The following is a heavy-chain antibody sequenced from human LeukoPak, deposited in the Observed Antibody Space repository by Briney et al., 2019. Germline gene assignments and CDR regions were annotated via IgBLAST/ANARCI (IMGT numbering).Heavy chain of an antibody. CDR2: ISYDGSNK. Sequence: GGSLRLSCATSGFTFSSYAMNWVRQAPGKGLEWVAVISYDGSNKYYADSVKGRFTISRDNSKNTLYLQMNSLRVEDTAVYYCTSFYETNWGQGTLVTVSS. D-gene: IGHD2/OR15-2a*01. J-gene: IGHJ4*02. V-gene: IGHV3-30-3*01. CDR3: TSFYETN. CDR1: GFTFSSYA.